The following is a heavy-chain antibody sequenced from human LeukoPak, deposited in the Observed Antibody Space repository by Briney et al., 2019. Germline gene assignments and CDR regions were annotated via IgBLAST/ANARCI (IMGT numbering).Heavy chain of an antibody. J-gene: IGHJ3*02. CDR3: ARGIVVVVAATRADAFDI. D-gene: IGHD2-15*01. CDR2: IYHSGST. Sequence: SETLSLTCAVSGYSISSGYYWGWIRQPPGKGLEWIGSIYHSGSTYYNPSLKSRVTISVDTSKNQFSLKLSSVTAADTAVYYCARGIVVVVAATRADAFDIWGQGTMVTVFS. V-gene: IGHV4-38-2*01. CDR1: GYSISSGYY.